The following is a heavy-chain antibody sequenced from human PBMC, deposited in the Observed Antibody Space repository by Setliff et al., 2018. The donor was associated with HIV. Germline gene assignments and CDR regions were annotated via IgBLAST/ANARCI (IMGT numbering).Heavy chain of an antibody. CDR2: LYGSGDT. J-gene: IGHJ4*02. CDR1: GFTVSSSY. V-gene: IGHV3-66*02. D-gene: IGHD6-25*01. Sequence: GSLRLSCEASGFTVSSSYMAWVRQAPGKRPEWVSTLYGSGDTYHADSVKGRFTLSRDTSKNTMYLQMNSLRHEDTALYYCARVLPYNSALDNWGQGTLVTVSS. CDR3: ARVLPYNSALDN.